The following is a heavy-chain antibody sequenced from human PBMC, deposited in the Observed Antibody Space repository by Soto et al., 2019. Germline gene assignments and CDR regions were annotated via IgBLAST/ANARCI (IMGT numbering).Heavy chain of an antibody. CDR2: INHSGST. V-gene: IGHV4-34*01. D-gene: IGHD3-22*01. Sequence: SETQCLSWTVDWGTFSDYYGSCISQPQGKGLEWIGEINHSGSTNYNPSLKSRVTISVDTSKNQFSLKLSSVTAADTAVYYCARCLRLYYDSSGYYPYFDYWGQGTLVTVSS. J-gene: IGHJ4*02. CDR3: ARCLRLYYDSSGYYPYFDY. CDR1: WGTFSDYY.